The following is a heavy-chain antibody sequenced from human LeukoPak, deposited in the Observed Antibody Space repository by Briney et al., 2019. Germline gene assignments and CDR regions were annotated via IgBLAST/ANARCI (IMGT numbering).Heavy chain of an antibody. J-gene: IGHJ4*02. V-gene: IGHV3-23*01. CDR2: ITGDGGST. CDR1: GFTFSKYA. D-gene: IGHD3-9*01. Sequence: GGSLRLSCAASGFTFSKYAMSWVRQAPGKGLEWVSAITGDGGSTYYADSVKGRFTISRDNSKNTLYLQMNSLRAEDTALYYCAKWGDYDVLTGYYDSDYWGQGTLVTVSS. CDR3: AKWGDYDVLTGYYDSDY.